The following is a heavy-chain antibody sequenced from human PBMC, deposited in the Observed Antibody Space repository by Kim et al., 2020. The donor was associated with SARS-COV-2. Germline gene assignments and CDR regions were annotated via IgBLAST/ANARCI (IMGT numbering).Heavy chain of an antibody. Sequence: ASVKVSCKASGYTFTSYYMHWVRQAPGQGLEWMGIINPSGCSTSYAQKFQGRVTMTRDTSTSTVYMELSSLRSEDTAVYYCARDFTVTTGNYYYYGMDVWGQGTTVTVSS. J-gene: IGHJ6*02. V-gene: IGHV1-46*01. CDR1: GYTFTSYY. CDR2: INPSGCST. CDR3: ARDFTVTTGNYYYYGMDV. D-gene: IGHD4-17*01.